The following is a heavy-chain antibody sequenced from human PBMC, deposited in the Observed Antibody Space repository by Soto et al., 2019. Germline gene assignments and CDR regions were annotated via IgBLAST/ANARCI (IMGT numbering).Heavy chain of an antibody. V-gene: IGHV1-3*01. CDR1: GYTFTSYA. D-gene: IGHD5-18*01. CDR2: INAGNGNT. J-gene: IGHJ3*02. Sequence: QVQLVQSGAEVKKPGASVKVSCKASGYTFTSYAMHWVRQAPGQRLEWMGWINAGNGNTKYSQKFQGRVTITRDTSASTAYMELSSLRSEDTAVYYCARAGLWSWGVEYDAFDIWGQGTMVTVSS. CDR3: ARAGLWSWGVEYDAFDI.